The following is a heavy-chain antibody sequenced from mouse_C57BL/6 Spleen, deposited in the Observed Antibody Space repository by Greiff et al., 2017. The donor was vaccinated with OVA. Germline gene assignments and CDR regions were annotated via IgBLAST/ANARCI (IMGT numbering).Heavy chain of an antibody. V-gene: IGHV10-3*01. D-gene: IGHD1-1*01. J-gene: IGHJ4*01. CDR2: IRSKSSNYAT. CDR1: GFTFNTYA. Sequence: EAGGGLVQPKGSLKLSCAASGFTFNTYAMHWVRQAPGKGLEWVARIRSKSSNYATYYADSVKDRFTISRDDSQSMLYLQMNNLKTEDTAMYYCVRDGTTVVPYYYAMDYWGQGTSVTVSS. CDR3: VRDGTTVVPYYYAMDY.